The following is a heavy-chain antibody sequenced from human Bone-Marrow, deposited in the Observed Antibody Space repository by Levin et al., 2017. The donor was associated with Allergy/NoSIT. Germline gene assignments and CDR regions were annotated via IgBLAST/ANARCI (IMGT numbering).Heavy chain of an antibody. V-gene: IGHV3-9*01. D-gene: IGHD1-26*01. CDR2: ISWNSGSI. J-gene: IGHJ4*02. CDR3: AKASRVETSYYYFDS. CDR1: GFDFNDYP. Sequence: SLKISCPASGFDFNDYPMHWVRQAPGKGLEWVSGISWNSGSIGYAASVKGRFTISRDNAKNSLYLQMNSLRPEDTALYFCAKASRVETSYYYFDSWGPGTLVTVSS.